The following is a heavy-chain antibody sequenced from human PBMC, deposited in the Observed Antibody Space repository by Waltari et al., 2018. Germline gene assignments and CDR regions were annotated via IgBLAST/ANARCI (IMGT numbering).Heavy chain of an antibody. CDR1: GYTFTSYD. J-gene: IGHJ4*02. CDR3: ARGGEQQLVPFDY. Sequence: QVQLVQSGAEVKKPGASVKVSCKASGYTFTSYDTNWLRPATGQGLEWIGWMNPNSGNTGYAQKFQGRVTMTRNTSISTAYMELSSLRSEDTAVYYCARGGEQQLVPFDYWGQGTLVTVSS. CDR2: MNPNSGNT. D-gene: IGHD6-13*01. V-gene: IGHV1-8*01.